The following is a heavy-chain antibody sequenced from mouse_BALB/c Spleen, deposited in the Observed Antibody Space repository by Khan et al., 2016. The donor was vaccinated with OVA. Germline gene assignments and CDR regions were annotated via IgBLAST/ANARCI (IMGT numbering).Heavy chain of an antibody. CDR3: ARHDRYFYAMDY. D-gene: IGHD2-14*01. J-gene: IGHJ4*01. CDR1: GFSLPSYG. CDR2: IWTDGST. Sequence: QVQLKESGPGLVAPSQSLSITSTISGFSLPSYGVHWVRQPPGKGLEWLVVIWTDGSTTYNSALKSRLSITKDNSKSQVFLKMNSLQTDDTAIYYCARHDRYFYAMDYWGQGTAVTVSS. V-gene: IGHV2-6-1*01.